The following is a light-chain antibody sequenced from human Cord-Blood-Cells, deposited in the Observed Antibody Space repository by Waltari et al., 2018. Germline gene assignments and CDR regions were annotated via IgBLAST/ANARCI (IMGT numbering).Light chain of an antibody. CDR1: QSVSSSY. CDR3: QQYGSSPPT. CDR2: GAS. Sequence: EIVLTQSPGTLSLSPGERATLSCRASQSVSSSYLAWYQQKPGQAPRLLIYGASSRATGIPDRFSGSGSGTDFTLTISRLEPEGVAVYYCQQYGSSPPTFGQGTKVEIK. J-gene: IGKJ1*01. V-gene: IGKV3-20*01.